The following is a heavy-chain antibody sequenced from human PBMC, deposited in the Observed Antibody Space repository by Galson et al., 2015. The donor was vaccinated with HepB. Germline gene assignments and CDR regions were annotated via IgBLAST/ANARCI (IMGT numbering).Heavy chain of an antibody. CDR1: GFSLSSYD. CDR2: ISDSGAKT. D-gene: IGHD6-19*01. V-gene: IGHV3-23*01. J-gene: IGHJ4*02. Sequence: SLRLSCAASGFSLSSYDMNWVRQTPGKGLGWVSRISDSGAKTYYADSVKGRFTISRDNSKNTLYVQMNSLRVDDAAIYYCTRRGSGNCDDYWGQGTLVTVSS. CDR3: TRRGSGNCDDY.